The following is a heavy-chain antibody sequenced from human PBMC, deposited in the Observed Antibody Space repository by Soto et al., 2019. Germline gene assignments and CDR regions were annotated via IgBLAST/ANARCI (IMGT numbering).Heavy chain of an antibody. V-gene: IGHV3-9*01. J-gene: IGHJ6*02. D-gene: IGHD4-17*01. CDR3: AKEYDYGDYGMDV. CDR1: GFTFDDYA. CDR2: ISWNSGSI. Sequence: PGGSLRLSCAASGFTFDDYAMHWVRQAPGKGLEWVSGISWNSGSIGYADSVKGRFTISRDNAKNSLYLQMNSLRAEDTALYYCAKEYDYGDYGMDVWGQGTTVTVSS.